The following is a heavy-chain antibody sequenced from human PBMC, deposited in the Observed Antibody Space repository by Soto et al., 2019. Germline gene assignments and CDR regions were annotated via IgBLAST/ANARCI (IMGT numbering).Heavy chain of an antibody. D-gene: IGHD3-22*01. CDR2: IIPMFGTL. J-gene: IGHJ4*02. CDR1: GGTFNSYI. Sequence: QVQLVQSGAEVKKPGSSVKVSCKASGGTFNSYIISWVRQAPGQGLEWLGGIIPMFGTLKYAQKFQGRVTSAADASTSTAYMELRSLTSEDTAFYFCARGMRYDTMMLWGQGTLITVPS. CDR3: ARGMRYDTMML. V-gene: IGHV1-69*12.